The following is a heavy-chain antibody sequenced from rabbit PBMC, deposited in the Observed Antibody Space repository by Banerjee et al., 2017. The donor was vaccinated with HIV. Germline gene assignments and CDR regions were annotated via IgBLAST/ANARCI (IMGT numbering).Heavy chain of an antibody. D-gene: IGHD2-1*01. CDR3: TRDVSYDDWPYCFDL. J-gene: IGHJ4*01. V-gene: IGHV1S45*01. CDR2: IYSISGST. CDR1: GFSFSSYYC. Sequence: QQQLEESGGGLVKPGASLTLTCTASGFSFSSYYCMCWVRQAPGKGLEWIACIYSISGSTWYANWVNGRFTISKTSSTTVTLQMTSLTAADTATYFCTRDVSYDDWPYCFDLWGQGTLVTVS.